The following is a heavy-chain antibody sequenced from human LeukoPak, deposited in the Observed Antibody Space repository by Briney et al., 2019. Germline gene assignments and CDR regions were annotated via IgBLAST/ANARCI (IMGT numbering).Heavy chain of an antibody. Sequence: PGRSLRLSCAASGFTFSSYGMHWVRQAPGKGLEWVAVIWYDGSNKYYADSVKGRFTISRDNSKNTLYLQMNSLRAEDTAVYYCARDSADANYYDSSGYVFDYWGQGTLVTVSP. CDR3: ARDSADANYYDSSGYVFDY. CDR1: GFTFSSYG. V-gene: IGHV3-33*01. D-gene: IGHD3-22*01. J-gene: IGHJ4*02. CDR2: IWYDGSNK.